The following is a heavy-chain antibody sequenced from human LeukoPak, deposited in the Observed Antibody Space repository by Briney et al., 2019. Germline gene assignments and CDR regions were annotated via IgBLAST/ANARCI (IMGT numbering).Heavy chain of an antibody. CDR1: GFTFSSYW. V-gene: IGHV3-7*01. CDR2: IKQDGSEK. D-gene: IGHD3-22*01. J-gene: IGHJ4*02. Sequence: GGSLRLSCAASGFTFSSYWMSWVRQAPGKGLEWVANIKQDGSEKYYVDSVKGRFTISRGNAKNSLYLQMNSLRAEDTAVYYCARDTYYDSGLFDYWGQGTLVTVSS. CDR3: ARDTYYDSGLFDY.